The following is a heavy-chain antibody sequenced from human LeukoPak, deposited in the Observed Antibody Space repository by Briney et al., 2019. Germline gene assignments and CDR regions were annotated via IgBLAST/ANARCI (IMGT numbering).Heavy chain of an antibody. V-gene: IGHV5-51*01. CDR2: IYPGDSDT. D-gene: IGHD2-15*01. CDR1: GYLFTSYW. J-gene: IGHJ4*02. Sequence: GESLQISCKGSGYLFTSYWIGGVRQVPGKGLEWMGVIYPGDSDTRYSASFQGQVTISADKSISTAYLQWSSLKASDTAMYYCARPRCSGGSCYYFDYWGQGTLVTVSS. CDR3: ARPRCSGGSCYYFDY.